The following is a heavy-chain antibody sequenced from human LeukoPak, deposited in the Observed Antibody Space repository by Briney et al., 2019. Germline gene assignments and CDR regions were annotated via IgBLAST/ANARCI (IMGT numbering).Heavy chain of an antibody. CDR1: GYTFTSYG. D-gene: IGHD6-6*01. CDR3: ATDRGSSPTLNWFDP. J-gene: IGHJ5*02. V-gene: IGHV1-24*01. CDR2: FDPEDGET. Sequence: GASVKVSYKASGYTFTSYGIGWVRQAPGQGLEWMGGFDPEDGETIYAQKFQGRVTMTEDTSTDTAYMELSSLRSEDTAVYYCATDRGSSPTLNWFDPWGQGTLVTVSS.